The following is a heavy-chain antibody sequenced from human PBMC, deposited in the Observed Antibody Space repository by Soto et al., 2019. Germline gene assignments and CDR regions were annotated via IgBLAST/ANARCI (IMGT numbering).Heavy chain of an antibody. J-gene: IGHJ4*02. D-gene: IGHD3-22*01. V-gene: IGHV3-21*01. CDR3: AMDYDSRGGRFDS. CDR1: GFTFSSNS. CDR2: ISSSSSYI. Sequence: EVQVVESGGGLVKPGGSLRLSCAGSGFTFSSNSMNWVRQAPGKGLEWVSSISSSSSYIYYADSVKGRFTISRDNAKNSLYLQMNSLRAEDTAVYYCAMDYDSRGGRFDSWGQGTLGTVSS.